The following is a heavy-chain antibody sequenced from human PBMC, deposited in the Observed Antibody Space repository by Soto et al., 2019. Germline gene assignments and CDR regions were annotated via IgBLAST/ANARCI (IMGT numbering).Heavy chain of an antibody. CDR3: VRDRDIYRDMVHADL. CDR2: ITIRTGNT. Sequence: WGSLRFSCEASGFTISGCSMNWVRQAPGKGLEWLAYITIRTGNTVYADSVRGRFTISADNAENSVFLQMNSLRDEDTAVYFFVRDRDIYRDMVHADLWGQGTLVTVSS. D-gene: IGHD5-18*01. V-gene: IGHV3-48*02. CDR1: GFTISGCS. J-gene: IGHJ4*01.